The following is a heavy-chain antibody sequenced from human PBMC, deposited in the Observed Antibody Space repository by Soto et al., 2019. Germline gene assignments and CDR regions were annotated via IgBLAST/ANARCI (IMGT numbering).Heavy chain of an antibody. J-gene: IGHJ4*02. CDR3: ARSKYGSAWSLDY. D-gene: IGHD6-19*01. Sequence: QITLKESGPTLVKPTQTLTLTCTFSGFSLSTSAVGVGWIRQPPGKALEWLAIIDWDDDKHYIPSLKSRLVITKVTSKPQVVLTMTNMDPVDTVTYYCARSKYGSAWSLDYWDQGTLVTVSS. V-gene: IGHV2-5*02. CDR1: GFSLSTSAVG. CDR2: IDWDDDK.